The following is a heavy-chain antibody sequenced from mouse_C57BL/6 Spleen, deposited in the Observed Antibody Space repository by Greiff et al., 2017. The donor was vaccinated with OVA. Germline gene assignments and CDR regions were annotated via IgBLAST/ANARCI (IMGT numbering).Heavy chain of an antibody. Sequence: EVQLVESAGGLVQPGSSMKLSCTAYGFTFSDYYMAWVRQVPEKGLEWVANINYDGSSTYYLDSLKSRFIISRDNAKNILYLQMSRLKSEDTATYYCARINYDGYYYAMDYWGQGTSVTVSS. CDR2: INYDGSST. D-gene: IGHD2-3*01. V-gene: IGHV5-16*01. J-gene: IGHJ4*01. CDR1: GFTFSDYY. CDR3: ARINYDGYYYAMDY.